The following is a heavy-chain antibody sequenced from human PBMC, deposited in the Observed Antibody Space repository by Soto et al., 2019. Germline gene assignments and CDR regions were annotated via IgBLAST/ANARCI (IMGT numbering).Heavy chain of an antibody. V-gene: IGHV3-66*01. J-gene: IGHJ4*02. CDR1: GFTVSSNY. Sequence: EVQLVESGGDLVQPGGSLGLSCAASGFTVSSNYMSWVRQAPGKGLEWVSVIYSGGSIYYADSVKGRFIISRDNFKNTLYLQMNSLRAEDTAVYYCARGTYYDSSGYWFDYWGQGTLVTVSS. D-gene: IGHD3-22*01. CDR2: IYSGGSI. CDR3: ARGTYYDSSGYWFDY.